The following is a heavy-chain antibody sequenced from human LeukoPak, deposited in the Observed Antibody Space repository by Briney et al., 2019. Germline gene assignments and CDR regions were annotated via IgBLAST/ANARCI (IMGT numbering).Heavy chain of an antibody. V-gene: IGHV4-34*01. J-gene: IGHJ4*02. CDR2: INHSGST. CDR1: GGSFSGYY. D-gene: IGHD3-3*01. CDR3: ARGLNDFWAGETY. Sequence: SETLSLTCTVYGGSFSGYYWSWIRQPPGKGLEWIGEINHSGSTNSNPSLKSRVTISLDTSKNQLTLNLRSVTAADTAVYYCARGLNDFWAGETYWGQGTLVTVSS.